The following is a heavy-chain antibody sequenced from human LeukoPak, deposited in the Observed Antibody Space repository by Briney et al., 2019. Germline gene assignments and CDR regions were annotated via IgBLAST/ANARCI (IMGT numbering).Heavy chain of an antibody. CDR3: ARNYDYVWGSSNWFDP. V-gene: IGHV4-59*01. CDR1: GGSISSYY. J-gene: IGHJ5*02. CDR2: IYYSGST. Sequence: SETLSLTCTVSGGSISSYYWSWIRQPPGKGLEWIGYIYYSGSTNYNPSLKSRVTISVDTSKNQFSLKLSSVTAADTAVYYCARNYDYVWGSSNWFDPWGQGTLVTVSS. D-gene: IGHD3-16*01.